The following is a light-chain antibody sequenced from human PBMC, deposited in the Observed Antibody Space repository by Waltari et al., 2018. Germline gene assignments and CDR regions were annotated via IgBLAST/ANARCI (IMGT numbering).Light chain of an antibody. Sequence: QSVLTQPPSASGTPGQRVTISCSGSSSNIGSNYVSWYQQLPGTAPKLLISKNSQRPSGVPDRFSGSKSGTSASLAISGLRSEDEADYYCAAWDDNLSVVLGGGTKLTVL. CDR2: KNS. CDR3: AAWDDNLSVV. V-gene: IGLV1-47*01. CDR1: SSNIGSNY. J-gene: IGLJ2*01.